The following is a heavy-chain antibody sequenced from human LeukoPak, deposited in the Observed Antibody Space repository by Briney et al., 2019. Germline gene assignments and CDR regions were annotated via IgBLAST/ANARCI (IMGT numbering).Heavy chain of an antibody. CDR3: ASSEYDFWSGYYFPFDP. Sequence: KPSETLSLTCAVYGGSFSGYYWSWIRQPPGKELEWIGEINHSGSTNYNPSLKSRVTISVDTSKNQFSLKLSSVTAADAAVYYCASSEYDFWSGYYFPFDPWGQGTLVTVSS. CDR2: INHSGST. CDR1: GGSFSGYY. D-gene: IGHD3-3*01. J-gene: IGHJ5*02. V-gene: IGHV4-34*01.